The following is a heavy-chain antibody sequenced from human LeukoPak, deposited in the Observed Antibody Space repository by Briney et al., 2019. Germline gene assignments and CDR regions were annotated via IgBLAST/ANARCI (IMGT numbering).Heavy chain of an antibody. J-gene: IGHJ4*02. D-gene: IGHD6-6*01. Sequence: GGSLRLSCAASGFTFSSYAMSWVRQAPGKGLERVSAISDSGTSTYYADSVKGRFSISRDNSKNTLYLQMNSLRADDTAVYYCAKEVYSSSSGFRFDYWGQGTLVTVSS. V-gene: IGHV3-23*01. CDR1: GFTFSSYA. CDR2: ISDSGTST. CDR3: AKEVYSSSSGFRFDY.